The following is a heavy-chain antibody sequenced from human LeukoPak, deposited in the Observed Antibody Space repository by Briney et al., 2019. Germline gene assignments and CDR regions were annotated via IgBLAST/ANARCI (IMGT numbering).Heavy chain of an antibody. CDR3: AKVLGYYDSSGYYQEGGFDY. V-gene: IGHV3-43*02. CDR1: GFTFDDYA. CDR2: ISGDGGST. D-gene: IGHD3-22*01. J-gene: IGHJ4*02. Sequence: GGSLRLSCAASGFTFDDYAMHWVRQAPGKGLGWVSLISGDGGSTYYADSVKGRFTISRDNSKNSLYLQMNSLRTEDTALYYCAKVLGYYDSSGYYQEGGFDYWGQGTLVTVSS.